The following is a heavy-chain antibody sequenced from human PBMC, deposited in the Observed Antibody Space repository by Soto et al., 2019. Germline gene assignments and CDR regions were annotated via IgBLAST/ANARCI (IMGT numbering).Heavy chain of an antibody. V-gene: IGHV2-70*01. CDR1: GFALTTTGMC. CDR2: IEWGDDK. J-gene: IGHJ4*02. Sequence: SGPTLVNPTQTLTLTCTVSGFALTTTGMCVTCIRQPPGKALEWLALIEWGDDKNYNTSLMTRLTLSKDTSKNQVVLTMTNMDPVDTGTYYCARMLKRGTSDWIQIDYWGPGALVTVS. D-gene: IGHD3-9*01. CDR3: ARMLKRGTSDWIQIDY.